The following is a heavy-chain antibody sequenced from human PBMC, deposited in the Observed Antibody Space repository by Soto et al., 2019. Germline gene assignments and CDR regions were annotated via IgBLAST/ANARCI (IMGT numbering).Heavy chain of an antibody. V-gene: IGHV1-69*12. J-gene: IGHJ6*02. CDR2: IIPIFGTA. D-gene: IGHD3-10*01. CDR1: GGTFSSYA. CDR3: AREGGSGNYRYCAMDV. Sequence: QVQLVQSGAEVKKPGSSVKVSCKASGGTFSSYAISWVRQAPGQGLEWMGGIIPIFGTANYAQKFQGRVTITADEXTXXAYMERSSLRSEDTAVYYWAREGGSGNYRYCAMDVWRQGTTVTVPS.